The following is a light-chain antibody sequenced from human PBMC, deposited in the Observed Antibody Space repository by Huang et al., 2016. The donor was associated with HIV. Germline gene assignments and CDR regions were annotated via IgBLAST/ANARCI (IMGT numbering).Light chain of an antibody. CDR3: QQYNNWPPWT. CDR2: GAS. Sequence: EIVMTQSPATLSVSPGERATLSCRASQSVSSNLAWYQQKPGQAPRLLIYGASTRATVIPVRFSGSGSGTEFTLTISSLQSEDFAVYYCQQYNNWPPWTFGQGTKVEIK. V-gene: IGKV3-15*01. J-gene: IGKJ1*01. CDR1: QSVSSN.